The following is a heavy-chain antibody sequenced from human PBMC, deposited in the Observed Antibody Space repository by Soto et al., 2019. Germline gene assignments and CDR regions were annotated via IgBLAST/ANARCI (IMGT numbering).Heavy chain of an antibody. CDR1: GDSVSSNSAA. CDR3: ARGGVGATGLYYGMDV. J-gene: IGHJ6*02. V-gene: IGHV6-1*01. Sequence: SQTLSLTCAISGDSVSSNSAAWNWIGQSPSRGLEWLGRTYYRSKWYNDYAVSVKSRITINPDTSKNQFSLQLNSVTPEDTAVYYCARGGVGATGLYYGMDVWGQGTTVTVSS. D-gene: IGHD1-26*01. CDR2: TYYRSKWYN.